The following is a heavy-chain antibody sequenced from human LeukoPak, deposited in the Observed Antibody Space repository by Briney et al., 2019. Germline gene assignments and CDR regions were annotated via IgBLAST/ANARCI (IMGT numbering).Heavy chain of an antibody. J-gene: IGHJ6*02. CDR2: ISYDGSNK. Sequence: PGGSLRLSCAASGFTFSSYAMHWVRQAPGKGLEWVAVISYDGSNKYYADSVKGRFTISRDNSKNTLYLQMNSLRAEDTAVYYCALIDDYGSGSYYPSGMDVWGQGTTVTVSS. CDR3: ALIDDYGSGSYYPSGMDV. D-gene: IGHD3-10*01. V-gene: IGHV3-30-3*01. CDR1: GFTFSSYA.